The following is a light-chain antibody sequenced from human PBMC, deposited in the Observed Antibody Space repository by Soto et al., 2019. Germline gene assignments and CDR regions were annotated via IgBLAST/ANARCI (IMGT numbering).Light chain of an antibody. CDR2: EVS. J-gene: IGLJ2*01. V-gene: IGLV2-14*01. Sequence: QSVLTQPASVSGSPGQSITISCTGTSSDVGGYNYVSWYQQHPGKAPKLMIYEVSNRPSGISFRFSGSKSGNTASLTISGLQAEDEADYYCCSHAVGNILVFGGGTKLTVL. CDR3: CSHAVGNILV. CDR1: SSDVGGYNY.